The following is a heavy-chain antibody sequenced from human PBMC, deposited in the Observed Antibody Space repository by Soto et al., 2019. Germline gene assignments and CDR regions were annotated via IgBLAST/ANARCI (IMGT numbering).Heavy chain of an antibody. CDR1: GGSMSSYY. D-gene: IGHD3-3*01. J-gene: IGHJ5*02. CDR2: VYSSGGT. CDR3: ARGQRFSDWFDP. Sequence: SETLSLTCTVSGGSMSSYYWTWIQQPAGKGLEWIGRVYSSGGTHYNPSLKSRVTISLDTSKNQFSLRLLSVTDADTAVYYCARGQRFSDWFDPWGQGTLVTVSS. V-gene: IGHV4-4*07.